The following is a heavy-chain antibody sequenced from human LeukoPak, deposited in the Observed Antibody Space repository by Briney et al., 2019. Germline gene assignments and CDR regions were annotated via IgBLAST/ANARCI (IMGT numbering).Heavy chain of an antibody. V-gene: IGHV3-23*01. J-gene: IGHJ4*02. CDR2: ISGSGGST. CDR1: GFTFSSYA. Sequence: PGGSLRLSCAASGFTFSSYAMSWVRQAPGKGLEWVSAISGSGGSTYYADSVKGRFTTSRDNSKNTLYLQMNSLRAEDTAVYYCAGTGSLRYFDWLLYHFDYWGQGTLVTVSS. CDR3: AGTGSLRYFDWLLYHFDY. D-gene: IGHD3-9*01.